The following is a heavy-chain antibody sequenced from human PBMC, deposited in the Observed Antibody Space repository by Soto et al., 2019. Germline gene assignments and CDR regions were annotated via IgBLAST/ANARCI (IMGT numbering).Heavy chain of an antibody. J-gene: IGHJ5*02. Sequence: QVQLQESGPGLVKPSQTLSLTCTVSGGSISSGGYYWSWIRQHPGKGLEWIGYIYYSGSTYYNPSLTSGVTISVGTSKNQFSLKLSSVTAADTAVYYWASVGGQVVRRWYWFDPCGQGTLVTVSS. CDR3: ASVGGQVVRRWYWFDP. CDR2: IYYSGST. D-gene: IGHD6-6*01. V-gene: IGHV4-31*03. CDR1: GGSISSGGYY.